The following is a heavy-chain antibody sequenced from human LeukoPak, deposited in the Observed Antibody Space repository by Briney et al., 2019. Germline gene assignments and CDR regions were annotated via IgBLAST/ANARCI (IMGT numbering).Heavy chain of an antibody. V-gene: IGHV1-24*01. D-gene: IGHD4-11*01. CDR2: FDPEDGET. CDR1: GFTFSHYG. CDR3: ATPDLHDYSKSGDAFDI. J-gene: IGHJ3*02. Sequence: GGSLRLSCAASGFTFSHYGLHWVRQAPGKGLEWMGGFDPEDGETIYAQKFQGRVTMTEDTSTDTAYMELSSLRSEDTAVYYCATPDLHDYSKSGDAFDIWGQGTMVTVSS.